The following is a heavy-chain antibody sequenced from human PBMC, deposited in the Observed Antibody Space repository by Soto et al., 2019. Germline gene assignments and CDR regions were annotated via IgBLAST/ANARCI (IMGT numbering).Heavy chain of an antibody. Sequence: QITLKESGPTLVKPTQTLTLTCTFSGFSLSTTGVGVGWIRQPPGKALDWLALIYWDDDKRYSPSLKSRLTITKDTSKNQVVLTMTNMDPVDTATYYCAHTTDTPLALDYWGQGTLVTVSS. J-gene: IGHJ4*02. D-gene: IGHD5-18*01. CDR2: IYWDDDK. CDR1: GFSLSTTGVG. CDR3: AHTTDTPLALDY. V-gene: IGHV2-5*02.